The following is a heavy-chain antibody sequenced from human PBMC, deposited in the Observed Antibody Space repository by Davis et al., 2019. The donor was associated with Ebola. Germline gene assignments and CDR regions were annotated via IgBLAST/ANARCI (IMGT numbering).Heavy chain of an antibody. J-gene: IGHJ5*02. CDR2: ISAYNGNT. V-gene: IGHV1-18*01. CDR3: ARLTGIPFDP. Sequence: ASVKVSCKASGYTFTSYGISWVRQAPGQGLEWMGWISAYNGNTNYAQKFQGRVTITADKSTSTAYMELSSLRSEDTAVYYCARLTGIPFDPWGQGTLVTVSS. D-gene: IGHD1-20*01. CDR1: GYTFTSYG.